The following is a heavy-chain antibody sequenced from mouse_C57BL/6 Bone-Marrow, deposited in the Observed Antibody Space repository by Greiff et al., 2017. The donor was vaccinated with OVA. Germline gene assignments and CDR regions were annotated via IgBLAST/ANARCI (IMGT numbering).Heavy chain of an antibody. CDR2: IDPSDSYT. D-gene: IGHD1-1*01. V-gene: IGHV1-50*01. J-gene: IGHJ1*03. CDR3: ARELRYRYFDV. CDR1: GYTFTSYW. Sequence: QVQLQQPGAELVKPGASVKLSCKASGYTFTSYWMQWVKQRPGQGLEWIGEIDPSDSYTNYNQKFKGKATLTVDTSSSAAYMQLSSLTSEDSAVYYCARELRYRYFDVWGTGTTVTVSS.